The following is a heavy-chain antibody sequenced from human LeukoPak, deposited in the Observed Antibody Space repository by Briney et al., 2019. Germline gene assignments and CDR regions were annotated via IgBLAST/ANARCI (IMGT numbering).Heavy chain of an antibody. CDR3: ASPYSGYEGVS. V-gene: IGHV1-69*04. Sequence: GASVKVSCKASGGTFSSYAISWVRQAPGQGLEWMGRIIPILGIANYAQKFQGRVTITADKSTSTAYMELSSLRSEDTAVYYCASPYSGYEGVSWGQGTLVTVSS. J-gene: IGHJ4*02. D-gene: IGHD5-12*01. CDR2: IIPILGIA. CDR1: GGTFSSYA.